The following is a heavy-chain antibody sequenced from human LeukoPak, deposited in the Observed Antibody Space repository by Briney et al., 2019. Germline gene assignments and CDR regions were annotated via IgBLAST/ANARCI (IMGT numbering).Heavy chain of an antibody. D-gene: IGHD3-22*01. CDR1: GGPISSYY. CDR3: ARADWGDSSGYDAFDI. V-gene: IGHV4-59*12. CDR2: IYYSGST. Sequence: PSETLSLTCTVSGGPISSYYWSWIRQPPGKGLEWIGYIYYSGSTNYNPSLKGRVTMSVDTSKNQFSLKLSSVTAADTAVYYCARADWGDSSGYDAFDIWGQGTMVTVSS. J-gene: IGHJ3*02.